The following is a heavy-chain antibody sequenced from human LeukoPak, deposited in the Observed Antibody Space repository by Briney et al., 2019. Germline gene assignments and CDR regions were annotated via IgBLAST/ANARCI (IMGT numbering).Heavy chain of an antibody. J-gene: IGHJ4*02. Sequence: GASVKVSCKASGYTFTGYYMHWVRQAPGQGLEWMGWINPNSGGTNYAQKFQGRVTMTRDTSISTAYMELSRLRSDDTAVYYCARGSRVTIFGVVTLQPIDYWGQGTLVTVSS. CDR1: GYTFTGYY. CDR3: ARGSRVTIFGVVTLQPIDY. V-gene: IGHV1-2*02. D-gene: IGHD3-3*01. CDR2: INPNSGGT.